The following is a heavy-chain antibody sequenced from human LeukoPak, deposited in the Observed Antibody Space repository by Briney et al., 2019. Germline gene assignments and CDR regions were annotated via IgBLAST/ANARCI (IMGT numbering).Heavy chain of an antibody. V-gene: IGHV4-39*07. D-gene: IGHD3-10*01. CDR2: FHGGLI. CDR1: GGSISSDNYY. CDR3: ARLEGTMVRGVAYDY. Sequence: SETLSLTCTVSGGSISSDNYYWSWIRQPPGEGLEEIGSFHGGLIFYKSSLTSRVTISVDTSKSQFSLKLSSVTAADTAVYYCARLEGTMVRGVAYDYWGQGTLVTVSS. J-gene: IGHJ4*02.